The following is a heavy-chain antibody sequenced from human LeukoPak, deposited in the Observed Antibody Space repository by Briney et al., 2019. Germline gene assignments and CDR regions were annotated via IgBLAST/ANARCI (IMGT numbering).Heavy chain of an antibody. CDR2: IYPVDAGT. J-gene: IGHJ4*02. Sequence: GESLNFSCKASGYSFTSYKIGWVRQIPGKGLEWMGIIYPVDAGTRYSPSLQGHVTFSADKSSTTAYLQWSSLKASDTAMYYCARVYSGYHQVDYWGQGTLVTVSS. CDR1: GYSFTSYK. V-gene: IGHV5-51*01. CDR3: ARVYSGYHQVDY. D-gene: IGHD5-12*01.